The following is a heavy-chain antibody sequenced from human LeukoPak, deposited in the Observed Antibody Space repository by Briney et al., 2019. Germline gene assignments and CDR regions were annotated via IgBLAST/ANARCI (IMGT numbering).Heavy chain of an antibody. CDR3: ARAPSEIGGYYPEYFRH. Sequence: PGGSLRLSCAASGFTFSSYWMHGVGQAPGKGLVWVSRIKSDGRTNYADSVKGRFTIPRDNAKNTVSLQMNSLRAEDTRVYYCARAPSEIGGYYPEYFRHWGQGTLVTVSS. CDR2: IKSDGRT. CDR1: GFTFSSYW. J-gene: IGHJ1*01. V-gene: IGHV3-74*01. D-gene: IGHD3-22*01.